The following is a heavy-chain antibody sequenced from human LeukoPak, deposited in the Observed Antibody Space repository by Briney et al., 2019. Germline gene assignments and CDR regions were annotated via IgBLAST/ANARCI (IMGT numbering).Heavy chain of an antibody. D-gene: IGHD2-15*01. CDR1: GYTFTSYG. J-gene: IGHJ6*03. CDR2: MNPNSGNT. CDR3: ARAEVVVATQYYYYYMDV. Sequence: GASVKVSCKASGYTFTSYGISWVRQATGQGLEWMGWMNPNSGNTGYAQKFQGRVTMTRNTSISTAYMELSSLRSEDTAVYYCARAEVVVATQYYYYYMDVWGKGTTVTVSS. V-gene: IGHV1-8*02.